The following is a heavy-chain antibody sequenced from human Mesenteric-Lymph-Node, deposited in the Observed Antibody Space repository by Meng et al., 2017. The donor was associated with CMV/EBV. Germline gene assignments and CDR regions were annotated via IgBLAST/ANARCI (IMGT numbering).Heavy chain of an antibody. J-gene: IGHJ4*02. CDR2: ISYDGSNK. V-gene: IGHV3-30*18. CDR3: AKDRYGDYEPNYFDY. CDR1: GFTFSSYG. D-gene: IGHD4-17*01. Sequence: GGSLRLSCGASGFTFSSYGMHWVRQAPGKGLEWVALISYDGSNKYYADSVKGRFTISRDNSKNTLYLQMNSLRAEDTAVYYCAKDRYGDYEPNYFDYWGQGTLVTVSS.